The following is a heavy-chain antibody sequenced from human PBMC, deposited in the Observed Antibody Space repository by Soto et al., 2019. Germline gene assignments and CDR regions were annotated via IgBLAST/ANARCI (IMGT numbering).Heavy chain of an antibody. Sequence: ASVKVSCKASGYTFSNYVMHWVRQAPGQRLEWMGWISVGNGNTKYSQKFQGRLTITRDTSATTADMELSSLRSEDTAVYYCTRSCSSTSCYENAYDIWGQGTMVTVPS. CDR2: ISVGNGNT. CDR3: TRSCSSTSCYENAYDI. CDR1: GYTFSNYV. D-gene: IGHD2-2*01. J-gene: IGHJ3*02. V-gene: IGHV1-3*01.